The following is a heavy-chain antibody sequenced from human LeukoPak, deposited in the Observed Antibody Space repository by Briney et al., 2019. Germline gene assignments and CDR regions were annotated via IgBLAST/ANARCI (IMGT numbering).Heavy chain of an antibody. CDR2: IYYSGST. CDR3: ARDYYGSGSYFDY. D-gene: IGHD3-10*01. Sequence: PSETLSLTCTVSGGSISSYYWSWIRQPPGQGLEWIGYIYYSGSTNYNPSLKSRVTISVDTSKNQFSLKLSSVTAADTAVYYCARDYYGSGSYFDYWGQGILVTASS. V-gene: IGHV4-59*01. CDR1: GGSISSYY. J-gene: IGHJ4*02.